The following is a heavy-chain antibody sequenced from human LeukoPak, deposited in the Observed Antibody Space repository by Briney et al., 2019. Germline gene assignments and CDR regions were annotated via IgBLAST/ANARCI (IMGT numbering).Heavy chain of an antibody. CDR3: ARDWGTAEYYGMDV. CDR2: ISSSSSYI. D-gene: IGHD3-16*01. J-gene: IGHJ6*02. V-gene: IGHV3-21*01. Sequence: GGSLRLSCAASGFTFSSYCMNWVRQAPGKGLEWVSSISSSSSYIYYADSVKGRFTISRDNAKNSLYLQMNRLRAEDTAVYYCARDWGTAEYYGMDVWGQGTTVTVSS. CDR1: GFTFSSYC.